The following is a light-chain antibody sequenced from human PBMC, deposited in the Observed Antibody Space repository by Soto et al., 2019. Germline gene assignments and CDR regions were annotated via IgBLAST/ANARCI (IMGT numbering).Light chain of an antibody. CDR2: DVS. CDR1: SSDVGGYEH. CDR3: RSYTGDSLYL. Sequence: QSVLTQPASVSGSPRQSISISCTGTSSDVGGYEHVSWYQQHPGKAPRLIIHDVSSRPSGVSNRFSGSKSGNTASLTISGLQTEDDADYDCRSYTGDSLYLLGTGT. V-gene: IGLV2-14*01. J-gene: IGLJ1*01.